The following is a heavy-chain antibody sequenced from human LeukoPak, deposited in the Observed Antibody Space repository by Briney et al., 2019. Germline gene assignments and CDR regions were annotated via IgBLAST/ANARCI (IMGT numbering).Heavy chain of an antibody. CDR1: GGSFSGYY. D-gene: IGHD6-13*01. Sequence: PSETLSLTCAVYGGSFSGYYWSWIRQPPGKGLEWIGEINHSGSTNYNPSLKSRVTISVDTSKNQFSLKLSSVTAADTAVYYCARGLGAAADFYYLDYWGQGTLVTVSS. CDR2: INHSGST. J-gene: IGHJ4*02. V-gene: IGHV4-34*01. CDR3: ARGLGAAADFYYLDY.